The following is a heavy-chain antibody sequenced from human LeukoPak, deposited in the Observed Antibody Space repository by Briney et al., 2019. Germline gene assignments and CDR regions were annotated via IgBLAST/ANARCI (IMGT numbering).Heavy chain of an antibody. CDR2: INPNSGGT. Sequence: ASVKVSCKASGYTFTGYYIHWVRQAPGQGLEWMGWINPNSGGTNYAQKFQGWVTMTRDTSISTAYMELSRLRSDDTAVYYCARQGYCSGGSCFTYFDYWGQGTLVTVSS. CDR1: GYTFTGYY. CDR3: ARQGYCSGGSCFTYFDY. V-gene: IGHV1-2*04. J-gene: IGHJ4*02. D-gene: IGHD2-15*01.